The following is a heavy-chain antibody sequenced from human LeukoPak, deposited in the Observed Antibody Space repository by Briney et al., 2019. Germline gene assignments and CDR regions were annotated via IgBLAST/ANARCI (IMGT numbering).Heavy chain of an antibody. CDR3: SSSSWYYYYYMDV. CDR2: IIPIFGTA. V-gene: IGHV1-69*05. CDR1: GYTFTSYA. D-gene: IGHD6-13*01. Sequence: ASVKVSCKASGYTFTSYAISWVRQAPGQGLEWMGRIIPIFGTANYAQKFQGRVTITTDESTSTAYMELSSLRSEDTAVYYCSSSSWYYYYYMDVWGKGTTVTVSS. J-gene: IGHJ6*03.